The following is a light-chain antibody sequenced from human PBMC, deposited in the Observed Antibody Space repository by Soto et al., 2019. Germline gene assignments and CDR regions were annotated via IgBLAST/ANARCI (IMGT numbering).Light chain of an antibody. Sequence: EIVMTQSPATLSVSPGERATLSCRASQSVSSNLAWYQQKPGQAPRLLIYCASTRATGIPARFSGSGSGTEFTLTISSLQSEDFAVYYCHQYNNWPLYTFGQGTTLEIK. J-gene: IGKJ2*01. CDR2: CAS. CDR1: QSVSSN. V-gene: IGKV3-15*01. CDR3: HQYNNWPLYT.